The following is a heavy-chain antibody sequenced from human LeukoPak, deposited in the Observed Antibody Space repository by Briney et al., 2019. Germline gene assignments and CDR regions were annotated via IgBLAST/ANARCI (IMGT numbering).Heavy chain of an antibody. J-gene: IGHJ4*02. CDR2: IHYDGST. V-gene: IGHV4-39*07. Sequence: AETLSLTCTVSGGSLRSSTYYWAWIRQPPGKGPEWLGSIHYDGSTFDNPSLKSRVTMSVDTSRNHFSLKMTSVTAADTAVYYGARDNRSLLDSWGQGILVTVSS. D-gene: IGHD3-16*02. CDR3: ARDNRSLLDS. CDR1: GGSLRSSTYY.